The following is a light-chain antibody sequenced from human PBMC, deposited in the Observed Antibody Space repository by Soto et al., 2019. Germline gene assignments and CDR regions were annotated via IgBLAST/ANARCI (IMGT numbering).Light chain of an antibody. J-gene: IGKJ3*01. CDR1: RTVSNN. CDR3: QQYNNWPPGAT. Sequence: DILMTQSPPTLSVSPGERATLSCSASRTVSNNLAWYQHKPGQAPRLLISYASTRATGIPARFSGSGSGTEFTLTISSLQSEDSAVYYCQQYNNWPPGATFGPGTKVEIK. CDR2: YAS. V-gene: IGKV3-15*01.